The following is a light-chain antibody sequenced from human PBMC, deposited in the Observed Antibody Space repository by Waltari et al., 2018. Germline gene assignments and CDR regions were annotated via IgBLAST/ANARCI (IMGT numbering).Light chain of an antibody. CDR2: YDD. CDR1: SSNIGNNA. J-gene: IGLJ2*01. CDR3: AAWDDSLSGVV. Sequence: QSVLTQPPSVSEAPRQRVTIACSGISSNIGNNAVTWYQQLPGKAPKLLIYYDDLLPSGVSDRFSGSKSGTSAPLAISGLQSEDEADYYCAAWDDSLSGVVFGGGTKLTVL. V-gene: IGLV1-36*01.